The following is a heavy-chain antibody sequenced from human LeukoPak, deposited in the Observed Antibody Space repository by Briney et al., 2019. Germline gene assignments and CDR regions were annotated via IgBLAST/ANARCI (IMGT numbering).Heavy chain of an antibody. V-gene: IGHV4-34*01. CDR1: GGSFSGYY. Sequence: PSETLSLTCAVYGGSFSGYYWSWIRQPPGKGLEWIGEINHSGSTNYNPSLKSRVTISVDTSKNQFSLKLSSVTAADTAVYYCARGVNYYDLLTGYYNPDAFDIWGQGTMVTVSS. D-gene: IGHD3-9*01. CDR2: INHSGST. CDR3: ARGVNYYDLLTGYYNPDAFDI. J-gene: IGHJ3*02.